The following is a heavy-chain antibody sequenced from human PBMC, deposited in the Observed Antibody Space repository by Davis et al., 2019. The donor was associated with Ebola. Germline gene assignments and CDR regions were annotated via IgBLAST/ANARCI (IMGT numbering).Heavy chain of an antibody. CDR3: ARGLDIVVVPAANWFDP. CDR2: FYYTGIPSSGST. V-gene: IGHV4-30-4*01. D-gene: IGHD2-2*01. J-gene: IGHJ5*02. CDR1: GGSICSGVYY. Sequence: SETLSLTCTVSGGSICSGVYYWSWIRQSPGKGLEWIGYFYYTGIPSSGSTFYNPSLQSRVTISVDTSKNQLSLKLNSVTAADTAVYYCARGLDIVVVPAANWFDPWGQGTLVTVSS.